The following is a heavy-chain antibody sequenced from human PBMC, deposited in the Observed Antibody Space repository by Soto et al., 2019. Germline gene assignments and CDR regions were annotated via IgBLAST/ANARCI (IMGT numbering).Heavy chain of an antibody. CDR3: ARQGGYYYYGMDV. D-gene: IGHD2-15*01. Sequence: GESLKISCKTSGYSFNTFWISWVRQVPGKGLEWMGRIDPGDSNTNYSPSFQGHVTLSVDKSIGTAYLQWSSLKASDTATYYCARQGGYYYYGMDVWGQGTAVTVSS. CDR1: GYSFNTFW. V-gene: IGHV5-10-1*01. J-gene: IGHJ6*02. CDR2: IDPGDSNT.